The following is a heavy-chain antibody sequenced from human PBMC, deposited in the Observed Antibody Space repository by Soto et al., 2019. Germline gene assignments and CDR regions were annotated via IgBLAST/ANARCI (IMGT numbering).Heavy chain of an antibody. CDR3: AREEVSRTNTYHGLDV. CDR1: GFTFNTYT. CDR2: ISSRSIYI. Sequence: EVQLVESGGGLVKPGGSLRLSCAASGFTFNTYTMNWVRQAPGKGLEWVSSISSRSIYIYYADSVTGRFTISRDDARDSLYLIMNSLRAEDTGVYYCAREEVSRTNTYHGLDVWGQGTTVTVSS. V-gene: IGHV3-21*01. J-gene: IGHJ6*02.